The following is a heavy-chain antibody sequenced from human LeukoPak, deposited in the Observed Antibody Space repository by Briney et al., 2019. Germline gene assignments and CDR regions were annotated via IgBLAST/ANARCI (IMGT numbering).Heavy chain of an antibody. D-gene: IGHD3-10*01. J-gene: IGHJ4*02. CDR1: GYTFTGYY. V-gene: IGHV1-2*06. CDR3: ARVQTAMVPYYFDY. CDR2: INPNSGGT. Sequence: GASVKVSCKASGYTFTGYYMHWVRQAPGQGLEWMGRINPNSGGTNYARKFQGRVTMTRDTSISTAYMELSRLRSDDTAVYYCARVQTAMVPYYFDYWGQGTLVTVSS.